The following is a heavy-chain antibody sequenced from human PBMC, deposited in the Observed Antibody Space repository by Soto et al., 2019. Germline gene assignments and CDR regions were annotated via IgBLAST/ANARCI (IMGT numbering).Heavy chain of an antibody. J-gene: IGHJ4*02. D-gene: IGHD6-13*01. CDR3: AREALYSSGWYYSDY. CDR1: GYTFNTYG. CDR2: ISAYNGNT. Sequence: VKVSCKASGYTFNTYGINWGRRAPGQGLEWMGWISAYNGNTNYAQKVRGRVTMTTDTSTGTAYMELRSLRSDDTAVYYCAREALYSSGWYYSDYWGQGTPVTVSS. V-gene: IGHV1-18*01.